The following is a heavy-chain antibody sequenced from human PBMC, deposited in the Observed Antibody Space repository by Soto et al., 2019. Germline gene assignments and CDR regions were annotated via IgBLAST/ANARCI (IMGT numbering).Heavy chain of an antibody. CDR3: ARGLQWLDY. CDR1: GFTSSSYH. CDR2: ISSSSSTI. V-gene: IGHV3-48*01. J-gene: IGHJ4*02. Sequence: EVQLVESGGGLVQPGGSLRLSCAASGFTSSSYHMNWVRQAPGKGLEWISYISSSSSTIYYADSVKGRFTISRDNAKNSLYLQMNSLRAEDTAVYYCARGLQWLDYWGQGTLVTVSS. D-gene: IGHD6-19*01.